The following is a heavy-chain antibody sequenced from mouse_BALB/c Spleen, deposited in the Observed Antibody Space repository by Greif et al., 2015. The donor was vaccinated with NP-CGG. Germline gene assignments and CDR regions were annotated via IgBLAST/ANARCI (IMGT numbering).Heavy chain of an antibody. CDR2: ISYSGST. J-gene: IGHJ2*01. D-gene: IGHD2-4*01. Sequence: EVKLVESGPRLVKPSQTLSLTCSVTGDSITSGYWNWIRKFPGNKLEYMGYISYSGSTYYNPSLKSRISITRDTSKNXYDLQLNSVTTDDTATYYCASMITTYYFDDWGQGTTLTVSS. CDR3: ASMITTYYFDD. CDR1: GDSITSGY. V-gene: IGHV3-8*02.